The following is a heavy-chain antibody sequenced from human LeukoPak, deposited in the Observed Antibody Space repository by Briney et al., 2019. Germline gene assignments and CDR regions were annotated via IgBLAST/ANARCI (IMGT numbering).Heavy chain of an antibody. V-gene: IGHV3-7*01. CDR3: ARRRGSYCFDY. Sequence: GGSLRLSCATSRFFFSNYWMSWVRQAPGKGLEWVANIKQDGSEKYYVDSVKGRFTISRDNAKNSLYLQMNSLRAEDTAVYYCARRRGSYCFDYWGQGTLVTVSS. J-gene: IGHJ4*02. CDR2: IKQDGSEK. CDR1: RFFFSNYW. D-gene: IGHD1-26*01.